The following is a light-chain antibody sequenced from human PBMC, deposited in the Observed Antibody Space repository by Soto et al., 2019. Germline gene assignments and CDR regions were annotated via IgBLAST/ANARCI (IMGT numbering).Light chain of an antibody. CDR1: SSDVGSYNL. V-gene: IGLV2-23*01. CDR3: CSYAGSSTDVV. Sequence: QSALTQPASVSGSPGQSITIFCTGTSSDVGSYNLVSWYQQHPGKAPKLMIYEGSKRPSGVSNRFSGSKSGNMASLTISGLQAEDEADYYCCSYAGSSTDVVFGVGTKLTVL. CDR2: EGS. J-gene: IGLJ2*01.